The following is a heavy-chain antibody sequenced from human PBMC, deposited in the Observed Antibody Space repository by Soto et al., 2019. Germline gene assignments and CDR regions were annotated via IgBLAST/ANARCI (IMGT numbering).Heavy chain of an antibody. Sequence: QVQLVQSGAEVKKPGASVKVSCKASGYTFTSYAMHWVRQAPGQRLEWMGWINAGNGNTKYAQKFQGRVTIPRDTPASTAYMELSSLRSEDTAVYYCAREERMYCYGMDVWGQGTTVTVSS. V-gene: IGHV1-3*01. CDR2: INAGNGNT. CDR1: GYTFTSYA. CDR3: AREERMYCYGMDV. J-gene: IGHJ6*01.